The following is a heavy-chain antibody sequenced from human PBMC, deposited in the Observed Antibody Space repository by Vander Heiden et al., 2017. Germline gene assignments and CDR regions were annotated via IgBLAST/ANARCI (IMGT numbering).Heavy chain of an antibody. CDR2: IYLGDSDT. Sequence: EVPLVHSGAEVKKPGAWLMLSCNGSGYSFPSYWIGWVRLMPGKGLEWMGIIYLGDSDTRYSPSSQGQVTILADKSISTAYLQWSSLKASDTAMYYCARLKGSGMERYMDVWGQGTTVTVSS. J-gene: IGHJ6*02. D-gene: IGHD3-10*01. CDR3: ARLKGSGMERYMDV. CDR1: GYSFPSYW. V-gene: IGHV5-51*01.